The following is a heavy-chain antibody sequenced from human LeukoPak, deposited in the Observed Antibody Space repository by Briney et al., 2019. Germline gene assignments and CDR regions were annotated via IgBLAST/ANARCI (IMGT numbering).Heavy chain of an antibody. CDR1: GYTFTSYA. CDR2: INTNTGNP. J-gene: IGHJ3*02. CDR3: ASRVTLYDSSDYSRPYDAFDI. Sequence: ASVKVSCKASGYTFTSYAMNWVRQAPGQGLEWMGWINTNTGNPTYAQGFTGRFVFSLDTSVSTAYLQISSLKAEDTAVYYCASRVTLYDSSDYSRPYDAFDIWGQGTMVTVSS. D-gene: IGHD3-22*01. V-gene: IGHV7-4-1*02.